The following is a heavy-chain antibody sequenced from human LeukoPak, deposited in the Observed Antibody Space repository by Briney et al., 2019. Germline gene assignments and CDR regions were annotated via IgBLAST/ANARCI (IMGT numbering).Heavy chain of an antibody. CDR3: VKRRGTDGLRGSFDY. Sequence: PGGSLRLSCAASGFTFSSYWMSWVRQAPGKGLEWVANIKQDGSEKYYVDSVKGRFTISRDNAKNSLYLQMNSVLADDTGVYYCVKRRGTDGLRGSFDYWGQGTPVTVSS. D-gene: IGHD5-24*01. CDR1: GFTFSSYW. J-gene: IGHJ4*02. V-gene: IGHV3-7*01. CDR2: IKQDGSEK.